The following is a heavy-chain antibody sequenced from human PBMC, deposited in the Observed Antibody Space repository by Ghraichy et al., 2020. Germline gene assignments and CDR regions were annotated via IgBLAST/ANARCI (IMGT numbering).Heavy chain of an antibody. J-gene: IGHJ4*02. D-gene: IGHD2-2*01. V-gene: IGHV4-39*01. CDR2: IYYSGST. CDR3: ARLYCSSTRCYGYYFDY. CDR1: GGSISSSSYY. Sequence: SCTVSGGSISSSSYYWDWIRQPPGKGLEWIGNIYYSGSTYYTPSLKSRVTISVDTSKNQFSLKLSSVTAADTAVYYCARLYCSSTRCYGYYFDYWGQGTLVTVSS.